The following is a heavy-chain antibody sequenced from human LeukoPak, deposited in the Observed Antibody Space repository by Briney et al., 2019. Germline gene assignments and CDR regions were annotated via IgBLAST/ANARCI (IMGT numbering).Heavy chain of an antibody. V-gene: IGHV4-59*08. Sequence: SETLSLTCTVSGGSISSYYGSWIRQPPGKGLEWIGYIYYSGSTNYNPSLKSRVTISVDTSKNQFSLKLSSVTAADTAVYYCARHKVYYDSSGFDPFDYWGQGTLVTVSS. CDR1: GGSISSYY. J-gene: IGHJ4*02. CDR3: ARHKVYYDSSGFDPFDY. D-gene: IGHD3-22*01. CDR2: IYYSGST.